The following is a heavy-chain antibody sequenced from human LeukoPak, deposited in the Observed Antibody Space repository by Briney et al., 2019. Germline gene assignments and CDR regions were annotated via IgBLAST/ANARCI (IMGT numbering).Heavy chain of an antibody. CDR1: GFTFSTSW. CDR2: IKKDGSET. V-gene: IGHV3-7*03. Sequence: GGSLRLSCAASGFTFSTSWMSWVRQVPGKGLEWVATIKKDGSETYYVDSVKGRFTISRDNAKNSLYLQMNSLRAEDTAVYYCARETNGDYADFYDYWGQGTLVTVSS. J-gene: IGHJ4*02. D-gene: IGHD4-17*01. CDR3: ARETNGDYADFYDY.